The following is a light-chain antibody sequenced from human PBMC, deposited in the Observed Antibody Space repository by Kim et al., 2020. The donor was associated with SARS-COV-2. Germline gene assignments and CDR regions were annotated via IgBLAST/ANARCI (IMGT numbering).Light chain of an antibody. J-gene: IGKJ2*01. Sequence: PGERATLSCRASQSVTSDRLAWYQQKPGQPPRLLIDGASKRAAGIPDRVRGSGSGTAFTLTISSLEPEDFAVYYCQQYGRSPYTFGQGTKLEI. CDR3: QQYGRSPYT. V-gene: IGKV3-20*01. CDR2: GAS. CDR1: QSVTSDR.